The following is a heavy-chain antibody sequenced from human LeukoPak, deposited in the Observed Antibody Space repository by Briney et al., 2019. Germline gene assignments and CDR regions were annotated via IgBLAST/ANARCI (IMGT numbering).Heavy chain of an antibody. Sequence: PGGSLRLSCAASGFTFSTYAMNWVRQAPGKGLEWVASINEDGSDKYYVDSVKGRFTISRDNAKNSLYLQMNSLRAEDTAVYYCAKDSRRKFDYWGQGTLVTVSS. CDR3: AKDSRRKFDY. CDR1: GFTFSTYA. J-gene: IGHJ4*02. CDR2: INEDGSDK. V-gene: IGHV3-7*01. D-gene: IGHD1-14*01.